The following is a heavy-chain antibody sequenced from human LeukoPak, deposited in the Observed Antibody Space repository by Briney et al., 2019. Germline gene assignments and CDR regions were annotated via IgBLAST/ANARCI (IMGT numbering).Heavy chain of an antibody. J-gene: IGHJ4*02. CDR2: IWYDGSNK. Sequence: GGSLRLSCAASGFTFSSYGMHWVRQAPGKGLEWVAVIWYDGSNKYYADSVKGRFTISRDNSKNTLYLQMNSLRAEDTAVYYCAKDNGDHAIDYWAQGTMVTVSS. V-gene: IGHV3-30*02. CDR3: AKDNGDHAIDY. CDR1: GFTFSSYG. D-gene: IGHD4-17*01.